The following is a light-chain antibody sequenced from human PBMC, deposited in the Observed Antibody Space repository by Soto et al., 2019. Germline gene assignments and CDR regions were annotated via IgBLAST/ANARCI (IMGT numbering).Light chain of an antibody. V-gene: IGLV1-44*01. CDR2: TNN. Sequence: QSVLTQPPSASGTPGQRVTISCSGSSSNIGSNTVNWYQQFPGTAPKLLIYTNNQRPSGVPDRFSGCKSGTSASLAISGLQSEDEADYYCAAWDDSLNGVVFGGGTKLTVL. CDR3: AAWDDSLNGVV. J-gene: IGLJ2*01. CDR1: SSNIGSNT.